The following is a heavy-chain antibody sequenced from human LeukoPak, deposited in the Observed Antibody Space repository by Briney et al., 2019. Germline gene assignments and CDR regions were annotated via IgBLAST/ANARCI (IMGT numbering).Heavy chain of an antibody. CDR1: GGSISSHY. V-gene: IGHV4-59*11. Sequence: SETLSLTCTVSGGSISSHYWSWIRQPPGKGLEWIGYIYYSGSTNYNPSLKSRVPISVDTSKNQFSLKLSSVTAADTAVYYCASLSSIAARWSQGTLVTVSS. CDR2: IYYSGST. CDR3: ASLSSIAAR. J-gene: IGHJ4*02. D-gene: IGHD6-6*01.